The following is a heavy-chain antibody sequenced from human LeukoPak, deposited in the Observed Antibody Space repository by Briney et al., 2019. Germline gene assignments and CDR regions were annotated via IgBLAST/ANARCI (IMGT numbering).Heavy chain of an antibody. CDR3: AREGDYYDSSGSLANWFDP. J-gene: IGHJ5*02. Sequence: SETLSLTSTVSGGSISSSSYYWGWIRQPPGKGLEWIGSIYYSGSTYYNPSLKSRVTISVDTSKSQFSLKLSSVTAADTAVYYCAREGDYYDSSGSLANWFDPWGQGTLVTVSS. CDR2: IYYSGST. D-gene: IGHD3-22*01. V-gene: IGHV4-39*07. CDR1: GGSISSSSYY.